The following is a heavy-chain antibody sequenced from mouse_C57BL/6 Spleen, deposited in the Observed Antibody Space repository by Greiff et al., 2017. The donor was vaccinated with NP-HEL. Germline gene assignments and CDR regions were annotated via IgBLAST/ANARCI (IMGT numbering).Heavy chain of an antibody. V-gene: IGHV5-9-1*02. CDR3: TGHYYGSSYGAMDY. CDR1: GFTFSSYA. J-gene: IGHJ4*01. CDR2: ISSGGDYI. Sequence: EVMLVESGEGLVKPGGSLKLSCAASGFTFSSYAMSWVRQTPEKRLEWVAYISSGGDYIYYADTVKGRFTISRDNARNTLYLQMSSLKSEDTAMYYCTGHYYGSSYGAMDYWGQGTSVTVSS. D-gene: IGHD1-1*01.